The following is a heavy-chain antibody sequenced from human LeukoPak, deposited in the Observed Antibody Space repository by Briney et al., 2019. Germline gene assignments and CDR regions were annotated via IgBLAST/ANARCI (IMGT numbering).Heavy chain of an antibody. V-gene: IGHV3-21*01. CDR3: ARDSPPKCFVY. Sequence: GGSLRLSCAASGFTFSGYGMNWVRQAPGKWLEWVSSISSSGSDMYYADSVKGRFTISRDNAKNSLYLQMNSLRAEDTAVYYCARDSPPKCFVYWGQGTLVTVSS. CDR1: GFTFSGYG. CDR2: ISSSGSDM. J-gene: IGHJ4*02. D-gene: IGHD5/OR15-5a*01.